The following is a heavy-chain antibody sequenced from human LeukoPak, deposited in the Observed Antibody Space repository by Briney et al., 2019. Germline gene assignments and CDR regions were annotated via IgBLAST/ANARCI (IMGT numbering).Heavy chain of an antibody. V-gene: IGHV4-38-2*01. D-gene: IGHD2-15*01. J-gene: IGHJ4*02. CDR1: GYSISSGYY. CDR2: IYHSGST. CDR3: ARRREYCSGGSCRVLDY. Sequence: PSETLSLTCAVSGYSISSGYYWGWIRQPPGKGLEWIGSIYHSGSTYYNPSLKSRVTISVDTSKNQFSLKLSSVTAADTAVYYCARRREYCSGGSCRVLDYWGQGTLVTVSS.